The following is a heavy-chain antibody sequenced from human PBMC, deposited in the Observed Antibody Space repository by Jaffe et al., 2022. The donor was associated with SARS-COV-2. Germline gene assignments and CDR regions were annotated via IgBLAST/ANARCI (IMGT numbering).Heavy chain of an antibody. Sequence: EVQLLESGGGLVQPGGSLRLSCAASGSTFSNYAMSWVRQAPGKGLEWVSAISGSGGSTYYADSVKGRFTISRDNSKNTLYLQMNSLRAEDTAVYYCAKSVRASSGSPFDYWGQGTLVTVSS. CDR3: AKSVRASSGSPFDY. CDR2: ISGSGGST. J-gene: IGHJ4*02. V-gene: IGHV3-23*01. D-gene: IGHD3-10*01. CDR1: GSTFSNYA.